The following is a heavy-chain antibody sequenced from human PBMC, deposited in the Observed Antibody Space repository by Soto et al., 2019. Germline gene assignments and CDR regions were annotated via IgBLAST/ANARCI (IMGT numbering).Heavy chain of an antibody. V-gene: IGHV1-2*04. CDR3: ARVSAGTADY. CDR2: INPNSGGT. J-gene: IGHJ4*02. D-gene: IGHD1-1*01. CDR1: GYTFTGYY. Sequence: ASVKVSCKASGYTFTGYYMHWVRQAPGQGLEWMGLINPNSGGTNYAQKFQGWVTITRDTSISTSYMELSRLRSDDTAVYYCARVSAGTADYWGQGTLVTVSS.